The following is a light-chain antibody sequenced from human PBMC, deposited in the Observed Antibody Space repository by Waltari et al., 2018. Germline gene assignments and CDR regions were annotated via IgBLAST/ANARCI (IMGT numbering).Light chain of an antibody. V-gene: IGKV3-11*01. J-gene: IGKJ4*01. CDR1: QRISTY. CDR3: QQRTDWLS. CDR2: DAS. Sequence: EIVLTQSPATLSLSPGERATLSCRASQRISTYLAWYQQKPGQPPRLLIYDASNRATGIPARFSGRGSGTDFTLTISSLEPEDFAIYYCQQRTDWLSFGGGTKVEIK.